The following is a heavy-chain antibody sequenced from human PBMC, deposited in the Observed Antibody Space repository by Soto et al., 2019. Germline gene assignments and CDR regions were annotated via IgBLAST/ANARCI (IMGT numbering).Heavy chain of an antibody. CDR1: GGSFSGYY. D-gene: IGHD1-1*01. CDR3: ARGHDISALVGY. Sequence: SETLSLTCAVYGGSFSGYYWSWIRQPPGKGLEWIGEINHSGSTNYNPSLKSRVTISVDTSKNQFSLKLSSVTAADTAVYYCARGHDISALVGYWGQGTLVTVSS. J-gene: IGHJ4*02. CDR2: INHSGST. V-gene: IGHV4-34*01.